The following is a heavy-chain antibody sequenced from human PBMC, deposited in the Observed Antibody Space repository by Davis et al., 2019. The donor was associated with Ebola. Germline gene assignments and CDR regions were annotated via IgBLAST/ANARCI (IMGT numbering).Heavy chain of an antibody. D-gene: IGHD3-16*01. CDR2: IYDSGRT. V-gene: IGHV4-59*11. Sequence: PSETLSLTCTVSDASISGHFWNWFRQPPGKGLEWIGFIYDSGRTHYNPSLKSRVTISEDTSKNQFSLNLRSVTAADTAVYYCVRFGRGAYWGQGTLVTVSS. J-gene: IGHJ4*02. CDR1: DASISGHF. CDR3: VRFGRGAY.